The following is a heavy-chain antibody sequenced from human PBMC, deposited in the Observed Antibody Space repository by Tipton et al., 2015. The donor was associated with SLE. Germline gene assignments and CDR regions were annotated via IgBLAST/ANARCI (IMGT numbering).Heavy chain of an antibody. CDR3: ASSVAWDPFDY. D-gene: IGHD1-26*01. J-gene: IGHJ4*02. Sequence: TLSLTCTVSGGSISSYYWSWIRQPPGKGLEWIGYIYYSGSTNYNPSLNSRVTLSVDMSKNQFSLKLSSATAADTAVYYCASSVAWDPFDYWGQGTLVTVSS. V-gene: IGHV4-59*01. CDR1: GGSISSYY. CDR2: IYYSGST.